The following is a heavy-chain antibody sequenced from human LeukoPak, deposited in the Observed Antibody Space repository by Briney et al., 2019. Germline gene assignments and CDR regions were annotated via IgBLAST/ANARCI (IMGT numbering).Heavy chain of an antibody. CDR1: GCSISSYY. V-gene: IGHV4-59*01. D-gene: IGHD5-24*01. CDR2: IYYSGST. J-gene: IGHJ4*02. CDR3: GRSGRCLQLLYFAY. Sequence: SESLSLTCTASGCSISSYYWSWIRQPPGKGLEWIGYIYYSGSTNYNPSLKRRVTISSDTSKKQFSLKQSTVTTADTAVYYCGRSGRCLQLLYFAYWGQGTLVTVSS.